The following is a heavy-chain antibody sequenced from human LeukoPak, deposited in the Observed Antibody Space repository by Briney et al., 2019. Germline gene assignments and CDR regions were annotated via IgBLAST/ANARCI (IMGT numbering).Heavy chain of an antibody. CDR2: ISVIGRST. D-gene: IGHD5-18*01. CDR1: GFTFSSFA. CDR3: QMNSLRAEDTAVYYCAKDSAGYSYGFDS. V-gene: IGHV3-23*01. J-gene: IGHJ4*02. Sequence: GRSLRLSCAVSGFTFSSFAMSWVRQAPGKGLEWVSSISVIGRSTFYADSVKGRFTISRDDSKNTLYLQMHSSRDNSKNTPYLQMNSLRAEDTAVYYCAKDSAGYSYGFDSWGQGTLVTVSS.